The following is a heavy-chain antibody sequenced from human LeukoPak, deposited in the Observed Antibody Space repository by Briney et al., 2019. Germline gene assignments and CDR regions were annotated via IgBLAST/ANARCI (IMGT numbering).Heavy chain of an antibody. CDR3: ARSVPDAFDI. J-gene: IGHJ3*02. CDR2: ISGGGDST. V-gene: IGHV3-23*01. CDR1: GFSFSDFA. Sequence: PGGSLRLSCAASGFSFSDFAMSWVRQAPGKGLEWVSAISGGGDSTFYADSVKGRFTISRHNSKNTLYLQMNSLRAEDTAVYYCARSVPDAFDIWGQGTMVTVSS.